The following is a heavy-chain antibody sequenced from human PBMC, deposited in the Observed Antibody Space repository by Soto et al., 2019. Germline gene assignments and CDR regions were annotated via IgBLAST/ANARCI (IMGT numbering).Heavy chain of an antibody. D-gene: IGHD3-3*01. CDR3: AREYYDFWSGAESIGKWFDP. CDR2: IYYSGST. J-gene: IGHJ5*02. Sequence: SETLSLTCTVSGGSISSGDYYWSWIRQPPGKGLEWIGYIYYSGSTYYNPSLKSRVTISVDTSKNQFSLKLSSVTAADTAVYYCAREYYDFWSGAESIGKWFDPWGQGTLVTVSS. CDR1: GGSISSGDYY. V-gene: IGHV4-30-4*01.